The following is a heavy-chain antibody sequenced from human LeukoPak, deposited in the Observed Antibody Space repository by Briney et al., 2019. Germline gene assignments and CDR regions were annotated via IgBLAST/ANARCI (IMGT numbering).Heavy chain of an antibody. Sequence: SETLSLTCTVSGGSITTYYWSWIRQPAGKGLEWIGNIYYSGSTSYNPSLKSRVTTSVAPSKNQFSLKLNSVTAADTAVYYCATDRQEGGSGSYWFDPWGPGTLVTVSS. J-gene: IGHJ5*02. CDR3: ATDRQEGGSGSYWFDP. D-gene: IGHD3-10*01. CDR1: GGSITTYY. V-gene: IGHV4-59*01. CDR2: IYYSGST.